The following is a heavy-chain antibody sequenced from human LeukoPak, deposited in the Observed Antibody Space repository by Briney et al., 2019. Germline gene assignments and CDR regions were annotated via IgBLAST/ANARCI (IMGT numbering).Heavy chain of an antibody. V-gene: IGHV3-21*01. Sequence: PGGSLRLSCAASGFTFSSYSMNWVRQAPGKGLEWVLSISSSSSYINYADSVKGRFTISRDNAKNSLYLQMNSLRAEDTAVYYCARATDGDYVPYWGQGTLVTVSS. CDR2: ISSSSSYI. D-gene: IGHD4-17*01. CDR1: GFTFSSYS. CDR3: ARATDGDYVPY. J-gene: IGHJ4*02.